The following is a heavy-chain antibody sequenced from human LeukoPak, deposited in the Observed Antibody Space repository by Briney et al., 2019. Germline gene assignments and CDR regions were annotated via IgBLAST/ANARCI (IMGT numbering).Heavy chain of an antibody. J-gene: IGHJ5*02. V-gene: IGHV1-8*01. CDR3: ARGTSGYSGYDLRFDP. CDR2: MNPNSGNT. Sequence: ASVKLSCKASGYTFTSYDINWVRQATGQGLEWMGWMNPNSGNTGYAQKFQGRVTMTRNTSISTAYMELNSLRSEDTAVYYCARGTSGYSGYDLRFDPWGQGTLVTVSS. CDR1: GYTFTSYD. D-gene: IGHD5-12*01.